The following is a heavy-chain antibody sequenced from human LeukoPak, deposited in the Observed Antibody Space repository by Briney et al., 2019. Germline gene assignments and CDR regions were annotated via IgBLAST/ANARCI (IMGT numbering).Heavy chain of an antibody. J-gene: IGHJ4*02. CDR2: ISSSGSTI. D-gene: IGHD2-2*01. CDR3: AKNLGYCSSTSCYGQIDY. V-gene: IGHV3-11*01. CDR1: GFTCSDYY. Sequence: PGGSLRLSCAASGFTCSDYYMSWIRQAPGKGLEWVSYISSSGSTIYYADSVKGRFTISRDNAKNSLYLQMNSLRAEDTAVYYCAKNLGYCSSTSCYGQIDYWGQGTLVTVSS.